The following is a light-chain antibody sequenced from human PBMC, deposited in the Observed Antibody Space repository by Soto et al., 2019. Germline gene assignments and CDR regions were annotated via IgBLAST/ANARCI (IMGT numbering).Light chain of an antibody. CDR1: QTVSRSY. CDR2: GAS. Sequence: EIVLTQSPGTLSLSPGQGVTLSCRASQTVSRSYLAWYQQKPGQAPRLLIYGASTRATGIPDRFSGSGSGTDFTLTISRLEPEDFAVYYCQQYGSSPRTFGQGTKLEIK. CDR3: QQYGSSPRT. J-gene: IGKJ2*01. V-gene: IGKV3-20*01.